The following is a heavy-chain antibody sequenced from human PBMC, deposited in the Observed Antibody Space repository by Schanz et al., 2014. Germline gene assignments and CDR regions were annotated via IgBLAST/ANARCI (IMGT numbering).Heavy chain of an antibody. D-gene: IGHD6-13*01. Sequence: EVQLVESGGYLVQPGGSLRLSCSASGFTFSSYAMHWVRQAPGKGLEWVSSISSSGSYIHYADSVKGRFTISRDNSKNTLYLHMNTLRSEDTAVYYCAREQIMAAAGLVDYWGHGTLVTVSS. J-gene: IGHJ4*01. V-gene: IGHV3-21*01. CDR3: AREQIMAAAGLVDY. CDR2: ISSSGSYI. CDR1: GFTFSSYA.